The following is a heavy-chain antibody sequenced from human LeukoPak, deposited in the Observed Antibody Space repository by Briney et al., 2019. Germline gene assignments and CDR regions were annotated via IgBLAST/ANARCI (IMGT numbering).Heavy chain of an antibody. CDR1: GFTFSSSS. D-gene: IGHD6-19*01. Sequence: GGSLRLSCAASGFTFSSSSMNWVRLGPGKGLAWVSVISSDGNTYYSDSVKGRFTISRDNSRNALSLQMHGLRADDTAVYYCARGQEQFSSPWQWGPRRKNFYYYGMDVWGQGTTVTVSS. V-gene: IGHV3-66*01. J-gene: IGHJ6*02. CDR2: ISSDGNT. CDR3: ARGQEQFSSPWQWGPRRKNFYYYGMDV.